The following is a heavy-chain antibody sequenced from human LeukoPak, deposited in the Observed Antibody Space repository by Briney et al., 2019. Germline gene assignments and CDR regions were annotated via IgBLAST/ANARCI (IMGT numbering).Heavy chain of an antibody. D-gene: IGHD5-18*01. CDR1: GFTFSDYW. V-gene: IGHV3-7*04. Sequence: PGGSLRLSCAASGFTFSDYWMSWVRQAPGKGLEWVANIQQDGSEKYYVDSVKGRFTISRDNAKKSLFLHVSSLRVEDTAVYYCARDRGFSYGIDFWGQGTLVTVSS. CDR2: IQQDGSEK. CDR3: ARDRGFSYGIDF. J-gene: IGHJ4*02.